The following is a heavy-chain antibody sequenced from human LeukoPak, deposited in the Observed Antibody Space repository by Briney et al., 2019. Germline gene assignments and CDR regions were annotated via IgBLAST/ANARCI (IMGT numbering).Heavy chain of an antibody. CDR3: AAGSYGYWFFDL. CDR2: IYTSGST. D-gene: IGHD1-26*01. Sequence: SLSLTCSVSGGSISSGSYYWSSIRQPAGKGLEWIGRIYTSGSTNYNPSLKSRVTISVDTSKNQFSLKLSSVTAADTAVYYCAAGSYGYWFFDLWGRGTLVTVSS. J-gene: IGHJ2*01. V-gene: IGHV4-61*02. CDR1: GGSISSGSYY.